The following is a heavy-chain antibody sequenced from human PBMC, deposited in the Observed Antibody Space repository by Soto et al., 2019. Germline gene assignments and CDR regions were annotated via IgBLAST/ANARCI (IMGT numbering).Heavy chain of an antibody. D-gene: IGHD1-26*01. CDR2: GIPLFNTP. CDR3: GLASKWELLGYFYGVAV. Sequence: QVQLVQSGAEVKKPGSSAKVSCKASGGTFNTFAFTWVRQAPGQGFEWMGGGIPLFNTPDYAQKFQGRITITADESTSTVYLQRSGLSSDDTAVYFCGLASKWELLGYFYGVAVWGQGTRVIVSS. CDR1: GGTFNTFA. V-gene: IGHV1-69*19. J-gene: IGHJ3*01.